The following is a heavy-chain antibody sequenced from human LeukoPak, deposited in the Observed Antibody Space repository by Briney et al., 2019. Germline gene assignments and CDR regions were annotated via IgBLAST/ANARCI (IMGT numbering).Heavy chain of an antibody. D-gene: IGHD4-17*01. Sequence: GGSLRLSCAASGFTFSIYNMIWVRQAPGKGLEWVSVIYSGGSTYYADSVKGRFTISRDNSKNTLYLQMNSLRAEDTAVYYCARPDDYGDYSLDYWGQGTLVTVSS. CDR1: GFTFSIYN. CDR3: ARPDDYGDYSLDY. J-gene: IGHJ4*02. V-gene: IGHV3-53*01. CDR2: IYSGGST.